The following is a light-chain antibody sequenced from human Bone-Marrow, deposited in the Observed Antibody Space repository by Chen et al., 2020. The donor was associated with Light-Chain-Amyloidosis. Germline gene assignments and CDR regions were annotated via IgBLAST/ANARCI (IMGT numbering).Light chain of an antibody. CDR2: AAS. V-gene: IGKV1-39*01. CDR3: QQSFSFPLT. Sequence: DIQMTQSPSSLSASVGDRVTITCRASQTITTYLNWYQQKPGKGPKVLIYAASTLQSGVPSRFSGTGSGTDFTLTISSLKPEDVATYYCQQSFSFPLTFGGGTKVEIK. CDR1: QTITTY. J-gene: IGKJ4*01.